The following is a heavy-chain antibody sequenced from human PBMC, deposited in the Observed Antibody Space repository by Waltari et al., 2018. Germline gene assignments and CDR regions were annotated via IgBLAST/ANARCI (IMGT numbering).Heavy chain of an antibody. CDR1: GGPISSGSYY. J-gene: IGHJ4*02. Sequence: QVQLQESGPGLVKPSQTLSLPCTVSGGPISSGSYYWSWIRQPAGKGLEWIGYIYTSGSTNYNPSLKSRVTISVDTSKNQFSLKLSSVTAADTAVYYCARRGGATTFDYWGQGTLVTVSS. V-gene: IGHV4-61*09. CDR2: IYTSGST. CDR3: ARRGGATTFDY. D-gene: IGHD1-26*01.